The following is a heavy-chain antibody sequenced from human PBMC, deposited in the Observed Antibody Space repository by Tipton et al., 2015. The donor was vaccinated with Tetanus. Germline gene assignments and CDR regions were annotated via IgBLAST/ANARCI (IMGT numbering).Heavy chain of an antibody. V-gene: IGHV4-59*08. J-gene: IGHJ4*02. D-gene: IGHD5/OR15-5a*01. CDR3: ARLREIVSRSGWAFDY. CDR1: GGSISSYY. Sequence: TLSLTCTVSGGSISSYYWSWIRQPPGKGLEWIGYIYYSGSTNYSPSLKSRVTMSVDTSKKDFSVRLGSVTAADTAVYYCARLREIVSRSGWAFDYWGQGILVTVSS. CDR2: IYYSGST.